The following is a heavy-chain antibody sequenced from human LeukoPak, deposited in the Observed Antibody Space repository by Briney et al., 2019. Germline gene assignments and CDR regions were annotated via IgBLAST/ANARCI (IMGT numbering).Heavy chain of an antibody. CDR2: IFYNGST. J-gene: IGHJ4*02. V-gene: IGHV4-39*01. D-gene: IGHD3-10*01. CDR1: GGSISSSNYY. CDR3: ARLPFLWFGEPMRGYFEY. Sequence: PSETLSVTCTVSGGSISSSNYYCGWIRQPPGKGLEWFGSIFYNGSTSHNPSLKSRVTISVDTSKNQFSLKLSSVTAADTAVYYCARLPFLWFGEPMRGYFEYWGQGTLVTVSS.